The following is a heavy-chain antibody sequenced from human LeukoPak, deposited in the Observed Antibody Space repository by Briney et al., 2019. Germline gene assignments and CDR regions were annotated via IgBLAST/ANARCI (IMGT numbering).Heavy chain of an antibody. J-gene: IGHJ4*02. CDR2: ISSSSSYI. V-gene: IGHV3-21*01. CDR3: ARDGTYDILTVDY. Sequence: PGGSLRLSCVASGFTFSDHYMNWVRQAPGKGLEWVSSISSSSSYIYYADSVKGRFTISRDNAKNSLYLQMNSLRAEDTAVYYCARDGTYDILTVDYWGQGTLVTVSS. D-gene: IGHD3-9*01. CDR1: GFTFSDHY.